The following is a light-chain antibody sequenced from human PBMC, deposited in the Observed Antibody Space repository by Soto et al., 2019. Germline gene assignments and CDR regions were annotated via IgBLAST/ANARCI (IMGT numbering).Light chain of an antibody. CDR1: SSDVGGYNY. J-gene: IGLJ1*01. V-gene: IGLV2-8*01. CDR3: CLNAARTTEV. CDR2: EVS. Sequence: VLTQPASTSGSPGQSVTISCTGTSSDVGGYNYVSWYQQHPGKAPKLMIYEVSKRPSGVPDRFSGSKSGNTASLTVSGLQAEDEADYYCCLNAARTTEVYATAIKVT.